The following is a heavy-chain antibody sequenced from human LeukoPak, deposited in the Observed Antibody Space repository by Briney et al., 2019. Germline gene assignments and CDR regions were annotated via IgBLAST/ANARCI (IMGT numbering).Heavy chain of an antibody. CDR3: AREGAVAGFDY. J-gene: IGHJ4*02. CDR2: ISYDGSNK. CDR1: GFTFTSYP. Sequence: GGSLRLSCAASGFTFTSYPVFWVRQAPGKGLEWVAVISYDGSNKYYADSVKGRFTISRDNSKNTLYLQMNSLRIEDTAVYYCAREGAVAGFDYWGQGTLVTVSS. V-gene: IGHV3-30-3*01. D-gene: IGHD6-19*01.